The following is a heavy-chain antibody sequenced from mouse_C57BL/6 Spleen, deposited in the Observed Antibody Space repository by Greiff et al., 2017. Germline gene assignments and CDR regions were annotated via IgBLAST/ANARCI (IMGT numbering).Heavy chain of an antibody. V-gene: IGHV1-9*01. Sequence: QVQLQQSGAELMKPGASVKLSCKATGYTFTGYWIEWVKPRPGHGLGLIGEILPGSGSTNYNEKFKGKATFTADTSSNTAYMQLSSLTTEDSAIYYCARGAPYGNYYYAMDYWGQGTSVTVSS. CDR1: GYTFTGYW. J-gene: IGHJ4*01. CDR3: ARGAPYGNYYYAMDY. D-gene: IGHD2-1*01. CDR2: ILPGSGST.